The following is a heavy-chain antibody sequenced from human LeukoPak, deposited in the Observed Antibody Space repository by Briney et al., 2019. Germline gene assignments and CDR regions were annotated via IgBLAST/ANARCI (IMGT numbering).Heavy chain of an antibody. V-gene: IGHV4-59*01. CDR1: GGSISSYY. CDR2: IYYSGST. D-gene: IGHD1-26*01. J-gene: IGHJ6*03. CDR3: ARDSGSYYYYYYMDV. Sequence: AETLSLTCTVSGGSISSYYWSWIRQPPGKGLEWIGYIYYSGSTNYNPSLKSRVTISVDTSKNQFPLKLSSVTAADTAVYYCARDSGSYYYYYYMDVWGKGTTVTISS.